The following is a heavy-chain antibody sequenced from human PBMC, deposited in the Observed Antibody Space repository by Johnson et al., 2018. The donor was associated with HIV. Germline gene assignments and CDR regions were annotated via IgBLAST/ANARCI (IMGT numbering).Heavy chain of an antibody. CDR2: IRYDGSNK. J-gene: IGHJ3*02. D-gene: IGHD2/OR15-2a*01. CDR3: ATEKTKRVVIGPHDAFDT. CDR1: GFTFSAYG. Sequence: QVQLVESGGGVVQPGGSLRLSCAASGFTFSAYGMHWVRQAPGKGLEWVAFIRYDGSNKYYAESVKGRFTISRDNSKNTLYLQMNSLRDEDTAVYYGATEKTKRVVIGPHDAFDTWGQGTTVTVSS. V-gene: IGHV3-30*02.